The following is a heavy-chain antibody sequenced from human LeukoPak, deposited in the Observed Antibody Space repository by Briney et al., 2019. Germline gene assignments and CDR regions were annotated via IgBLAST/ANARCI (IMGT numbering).Heavy chain of an antibody. CDR3: AKDKGLLWFGELSYYFDY. CDR2: IWYDGSNK. D-gene: IGHD3-10*01. J-gene: IGHJ4*02. CDR1: GFTFSSYG. V-gene: IGHV3-33*06. Sequence: GGSLRLSCAASGFTFSSYGMHWVRQAPGEGLEWVAVIWYDGSNKYYADSVKGRFTISRDNSKNTLYLQMNSLRAEDTAVYYCAKDKGLLWFGELSYYFDYWGQGTLVTVSS.